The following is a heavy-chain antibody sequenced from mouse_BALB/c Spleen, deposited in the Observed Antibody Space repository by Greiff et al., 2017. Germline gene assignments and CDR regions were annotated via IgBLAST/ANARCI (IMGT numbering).Heavy chain of an antibody. Sequence: EVQGVESGTVLARPGASVKMSCKASGYTFTSYWMHWVKQRPGQGLEWIGAIYPGNSDTSYNQKFKGKAKLTAVTSTSTAYMELSSLTNEDSAVYYCTRGASITTATVFAYWGQGTLVTVSA. CDR2: IYPGNSDT. V-gene: IGHV1-5*01. CDR1: GYTFTSYW. D-gene: IGHD1-2*01. J-gene: IGHJ3*01. CDR3: TRGASITTATVFAY.